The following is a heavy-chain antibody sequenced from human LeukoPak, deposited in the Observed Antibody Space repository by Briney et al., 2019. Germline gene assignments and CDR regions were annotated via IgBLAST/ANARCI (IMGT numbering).Heavy chain of an antibody. CDR1: GFXFSSYE. CDR3: ARGLAGRFDY. Sequence: GGSLRLSCAASGFXFSSYEMNWVRQAPGKGLEWLSYISSSDSTIYYADSVKGRFTISRDNAKNSLYLQMNSLRDEDTAVYYCARGLAGRFDYWGQGTLVTVSS. V-gene: IGHV3-48*03. CDR2: ISSSDSTI. J-gene: IGHJ4*02. D-gene: IGHD2-15*01.